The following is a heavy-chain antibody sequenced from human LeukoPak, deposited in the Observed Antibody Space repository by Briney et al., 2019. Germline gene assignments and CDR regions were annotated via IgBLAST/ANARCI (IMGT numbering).Heavy chain of an antibody. CDR3: ARAALGVWFGEPLGGPTEY. CDR2: INPNSGGT. V-gene: IGHV1-2*02. CDR1: GYTFTDYY. J-gene: IGHJ4*02. D-gene: IGHD3-10*01. Sequence: ASVTVSFKSSGYTFTDYYIHWVRQAPGQGLAWMGWINPNSGGTYYPQSFQDRVTMTRDTSISTAYMELSRLRSDDTAVYYCARAALGVWFGEPLGGPTEYWGQGTLVTVSS.